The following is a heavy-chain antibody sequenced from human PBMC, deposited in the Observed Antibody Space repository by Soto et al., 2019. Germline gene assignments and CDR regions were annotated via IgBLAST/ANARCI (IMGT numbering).Heavy chain of an antibody. J-gene: IGHJ5*02. V-gene: IGHV4-4*02. CDR1: GGSISSSNW. CDR3: AGGIAHAVCSGYPPSNWFDP. D-gene: IGHD3-3*01. CDR2: IQNRGST. Sequence: PSETLSLTCAVSGGSISSSNWWSWVRQPPGKGLEGRGEIQNRGSTNYNPSLKSRVTISVDTSKNQFSLKLSSVTAADTAAYYCAGGIAHAVCSGYPPSNWFDPWGQGTLVTVSS.